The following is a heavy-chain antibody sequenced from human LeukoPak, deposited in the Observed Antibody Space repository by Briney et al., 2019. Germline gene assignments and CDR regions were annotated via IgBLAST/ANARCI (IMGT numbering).Heavy chain of an antibody. CDR3: ATPYSGGYQVLDI. J-gene: IGHJ3*02. D-gene: IGHD1-26*01. Sequence: PSETLSLTCTVSGGSISSNKYYWGWIRQPPGKGLEWIGSIYYSGSTYYNPTLKSRVTIFVDTSKNQFSLKLSSVTAADTAVYYCATPYSGGYQVLDIWGQGTKVTVSS. CDR2: IYYSGST. CDR1: GGSISSNKYY. V-gene: IGHV4-39*01.